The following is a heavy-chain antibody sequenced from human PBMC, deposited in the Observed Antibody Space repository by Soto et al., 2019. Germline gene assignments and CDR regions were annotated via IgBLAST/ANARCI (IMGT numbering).Heavy chain of an antibody. Sequence: LRLSCAASGFTFSSYSMNWVRQAPGKGLEWVSSISSSSSYIYYADSVKGRFTISRDNAKNSLYLKMNSLRAEDTAVYYCARDGHCSGGSCYSRWFDPWGQGTLVTVSS. D-gene: IGHD2-15*01. V-gene: IGHV3-21*01. CDR3: ARDGHCSGGSCYSRWFDP. J-gene: IGHJ5*02. CDR2: ISSSSSYI. CDR1: GFTFSSYS.